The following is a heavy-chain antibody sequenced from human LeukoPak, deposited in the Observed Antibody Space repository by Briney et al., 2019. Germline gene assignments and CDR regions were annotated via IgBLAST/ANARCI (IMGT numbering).Heavy chain of an antibody. CDR3: AKWIVATGYYYMDV. V-gene: IGHV3-23*01. CDR1: GFTLSSYA. J-gene: IGHJ6*03. Sequence: PGGSLRLSCAASGFTLSSYAMSWVRQAPGKGLEWVSAISDTGNTYHADSVKGRFTISRDSSKNTLFLQMNRLRPEDAAVYYCAKWIVATGYYYMDVWGKGTTVTISS. D-gene: IGHD5-12*01. CDR2: ISDTGNT.